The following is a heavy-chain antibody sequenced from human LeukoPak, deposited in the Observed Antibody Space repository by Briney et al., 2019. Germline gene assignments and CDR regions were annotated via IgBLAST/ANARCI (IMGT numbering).Heavy chain of an antibody. CDR1: GASISSYF. V-gene: IGHV4-59*01. CDR2: IYYSGSV. J-gene: IGHJ4*01. Sequence: SETLSLTCTVSGASISSYFWSWIRQPPGKGLEWIGYIYYSGSVNYNPSLKSRVTISVDTSKNQFSLNLSSVTAADTAVYYCARVGDSGTYYAFDYWGQGTLVTVPP. D-gene: IGHD1-26*01. CDR3: ARVGDSGTYYAFDY.